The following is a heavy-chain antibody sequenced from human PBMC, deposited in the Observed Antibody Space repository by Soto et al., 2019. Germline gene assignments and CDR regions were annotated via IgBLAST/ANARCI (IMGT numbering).Heavy chain of an antibody. CDR3: ARAYYDKVGMDV. V-gene: IGHV1-18*04. CDR1: GYTFTSYG. D-gene: IGHD3-22*01. Sequence: VASVKVSCKASGYTFTSYGISWVRQAPGQGLEGMGWISAYNGNTNNAQKLQGRVTMTTDTSTSTAYMELRSLRADDTAVYYCARAYYDKVGMDVWGQGTTVTVSS. CDR2: ISAYNGNT. J-gene: IGHJ6*02.